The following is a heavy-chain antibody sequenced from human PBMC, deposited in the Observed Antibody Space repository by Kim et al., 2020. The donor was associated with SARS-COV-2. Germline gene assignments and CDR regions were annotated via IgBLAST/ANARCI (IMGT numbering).Heavy chain of an antibody. J-gene: IGHJ4*02. V-gene: IGHV3-15*01. CDR1: GIPFSNAW. Sequence: GGSLRLSYAVSGIPFSNAWMNWVRQTPGKGLEWIGRIKSKTDGGTADYAAPVKGRFTISRDDSKNTLYLLMNSLKTEDSGVYYCTTVSMRWGQGTLVTVS. CDR3: TTVSMR. D-gene: IGHD2-2*01. CDR2: IKSKTDGGTA.